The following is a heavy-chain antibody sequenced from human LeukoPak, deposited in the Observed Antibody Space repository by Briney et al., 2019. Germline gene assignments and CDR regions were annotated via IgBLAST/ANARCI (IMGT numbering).Heavy chain of an antibody. Sequence: GASVKVSCKASGGTFSSYAISWVRQAPGQELEWMGGIIPIFGTANYAQKFQGRVTITADESTSTAYMELSSLRSEDTAVYYCARVQSSYSSSSYDFDYWGQGTLVTVSS. V-gene: IGHV1-69*13. D-gene: IGHD6-6*01. J-gene: IGHJ4*02. CDR2: IIPIFGTA. CDR1: GGTFSSYA. CDR3: ARVQSSYSSSSYDFDY.